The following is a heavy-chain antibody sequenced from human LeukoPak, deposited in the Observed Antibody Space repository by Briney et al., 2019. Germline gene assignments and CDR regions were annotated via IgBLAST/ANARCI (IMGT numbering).Heavy chain of an antibody. CDR1: GFTFSSYS. J-gene: IGHJ3*02. Sequence: GGSLRLSCAASGFTFSSYSMNWVRQAPGKGLEWVSSISSSSSYIYYADSVKGRFTISRDNAKNSLYLQMNSLRAEDTAVYYCARDLDSDGVWDAFDIWGQGTMVTVSS. CDR3: ARDLDSDGVWDAFDI. CDR2: ISSSSSYI. D-gene: IGHD3-16*01. V-gene: IGHV3-21*01.